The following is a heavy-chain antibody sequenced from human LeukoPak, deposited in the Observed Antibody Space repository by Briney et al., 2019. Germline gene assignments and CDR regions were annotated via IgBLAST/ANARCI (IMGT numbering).Heavy chain of an antibody. CDR1: GFTFSSYA. D-gene: IGHD6-13*01. CDR2: ISYDGSNK. J-gene: IGHJ5*02. V-gene: IGHV3-30-3*01. CDR3: AKDYRPIKAAPGSDP. Sequence: GGSLRLSCAASGFTFSSYAMHWVRQAPGKGLEWVAVISYDGSNKYYADSVKGRFTISRDNSKNTLYLQMNSLRAEDTAVYYCAKDYRPIKAAPGSDPWAREPWSPSPQ.